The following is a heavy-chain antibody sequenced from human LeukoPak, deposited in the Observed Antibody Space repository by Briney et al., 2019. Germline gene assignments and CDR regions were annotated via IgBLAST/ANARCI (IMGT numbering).Heavy chain of an antibody. D-gene: IGHD6-6*01. Sequence: ASGFTFSDXXXXXXXXXPGEXXXXXXXXXXXGSTIYYADSVKGRFTISRDNAKNSLYLQMNSLRAEDTAVYYCARDKKPAARRSIPLFFDYWGQGTLVTVSS. CDR2: XXXXGSTI. J-gene: IGHJ4*02. CDR1: GFTFSDXX. CDR3: ARDKKPAARRSIPLFFDY. V-gene: IGHV3-11*04.